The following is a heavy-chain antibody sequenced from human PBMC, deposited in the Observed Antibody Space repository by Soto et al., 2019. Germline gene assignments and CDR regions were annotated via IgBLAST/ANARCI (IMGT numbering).Heavy chain of an antibody. CDR2: IYHSGST. CDR3: ARGRDDILTGYYPPAMDV. V-gene: IGHV4-30-2*01. J-gene: IGHJ6*02. Sequence: SETLSLTCGVSGGSIRSGGDSWSWIRQPPGKGLEWIGYIYHSGSTYYNPSLKSRVTISVDRSKNQISLKLSSVTAADTAVYYCARGRDDILTGYYPPAMDVWGQGTTVTVSS. D-gene: IGHD3-9*01. CDR1: GGSIRSGGDS.